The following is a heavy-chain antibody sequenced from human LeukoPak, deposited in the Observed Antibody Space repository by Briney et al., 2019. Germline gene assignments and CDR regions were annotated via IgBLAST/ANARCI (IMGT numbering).Heavy chain of an antibody. J-gene: IGHJ6*02. CDR1: GGSISSGDYY. CDR3: AREDIVLGMDV. CDR2: IYYSGST. Sequence: SETLSLTCTVSGGSISSGDYYWSWIRQPPGTGLEWIGYIYYSGSTYYNPSLKSRVTISVDTSKNQFSLKLSSVTAADTAVYYCAREDIVLGMDVWGQGTTVTVSS. D-gene: IGHD2-8*02. V-gene: IGHV4-30-4*01.